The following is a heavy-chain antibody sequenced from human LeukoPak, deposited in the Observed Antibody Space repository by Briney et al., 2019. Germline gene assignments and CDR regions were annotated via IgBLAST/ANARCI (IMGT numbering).Heavy chain of an antibody. V-gene: IGHV1-2*02. CDR2: INPNSGGT. CDR1: GYTFTGYY. J-gene: IGHJ6*02. CDR3: ARESPDSSGYYYGLTDV. D-gene: IGHD3-22*01. Sequence: ASVKVSCTASGYTFTGYYMHWVRQAPGQGLEWMGWINPNSGGTNYAQKFQGRVTMTRDTSISTAYMELSRLRSDDTAVYYCARESPDSSGYYYGLTDVWGQGTTVTVSS.